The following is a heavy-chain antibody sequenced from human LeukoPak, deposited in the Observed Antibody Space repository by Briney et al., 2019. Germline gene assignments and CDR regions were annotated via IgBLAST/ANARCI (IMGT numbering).Heavy chain of an antibody. Sequence: ASVKVSCKASGYTFTSYDINWVRQATGQGLEWMGWMNPNSGNTGYAQKFQGRVTMTRNTSISTAYMELSSLRSEDTAVYYCARATRAAGRTNNWFDPWGQETLVTVSS. CDR2: MNPNSGNT. D-gene: IGHD6-13*01. J-gene: IGHJ5*02. CDR1: GYTFTSYD. CDR3: ARATRAAGRTNNWFDP. V-gene: IGHV1-8*01.